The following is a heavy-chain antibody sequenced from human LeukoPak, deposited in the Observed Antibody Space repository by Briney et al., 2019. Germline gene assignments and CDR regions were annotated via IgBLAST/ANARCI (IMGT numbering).Heavy chain of an antibody. CDR3: ARDRRSGLGHAFDI. CDR1: DFTVSSTY. Sequence: GGSLRLSCAASDFTVSSTYITWLRQAPGKGLEWVSVIYPGGSALYADSVKGRFTISRDISKNIVYLQINNLRAEDTAVYYCARDRRSGLGHAFDIWGQGTMVTVSS. J-gene: IGHJ3*02. V-gene: IGHV3-53*01. D-gene: IGHD3-3*01. CDR2: IYPGGSA.